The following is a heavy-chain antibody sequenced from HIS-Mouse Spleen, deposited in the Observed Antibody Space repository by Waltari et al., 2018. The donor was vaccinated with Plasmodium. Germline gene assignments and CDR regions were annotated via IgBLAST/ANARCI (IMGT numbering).Heavy chain of an antibody. J-gene: IGHJ2*01. V-gene: IGHV3-7*01. Sequence: EVQLVESGGGLVQPGGSLRLSCAASGFTFRSYWMRWVRQAPGKGLEGVANIKQDGSEKYYVDSVKGRFTISRDNAKNSLYLQMNSLRAEDTAVYYCASSWYWYFDLWGRGTLVTVSS. CDR3: ASSWYWYFDL. CDR1: GFTFRSYW. D-gene: IGHD6-13*01. CDR2: IKQDGSEK.